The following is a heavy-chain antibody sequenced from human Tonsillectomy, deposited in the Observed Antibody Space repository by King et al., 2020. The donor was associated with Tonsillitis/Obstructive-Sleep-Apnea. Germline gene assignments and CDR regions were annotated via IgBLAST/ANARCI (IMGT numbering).Heavy chain of an antibody. CDR3: ARHTGATVMPTDMDV. V-gene: IGHV5-51*06. CDR2: IYPDDSNT. J-gene: IGHJ6*02. CDR1: GYSFSNYW. D-gene: IGHD1-26*01. Sequence: VQLVESGAEVKKPGESLKISCKGSGYSFSNYWIGWVRQMPGKGLEWMGIIYPDDSNTRYSPSFQGQVTISADKSISTAYLQWSSLKASDTAMYYCARHTGATVMPTDMDVWGQGTTVTVSS.